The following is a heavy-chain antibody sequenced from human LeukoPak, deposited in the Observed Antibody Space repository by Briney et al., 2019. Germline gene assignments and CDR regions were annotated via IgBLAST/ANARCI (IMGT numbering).Heavy chain of an antibody. CDR1: GFTFSSYW. J-gene: IGHJ4*02. CDR3: ARSRKAYYDSSGFHLD. D-gene: IGHD3-22*01. Sequence: GGSLRLSCAASGFTFSSYWMSWVRQAPGKGLEWVANIKQDGSEKYYVDSVKGRFTISRDNAKNSLYLQMNSLGAEDTAVYYCARSRKAYYDSSGFHLDWGQGTLVTVSS. CDR2: IKQDGSEK. V-gene: IGHV3-7*01.